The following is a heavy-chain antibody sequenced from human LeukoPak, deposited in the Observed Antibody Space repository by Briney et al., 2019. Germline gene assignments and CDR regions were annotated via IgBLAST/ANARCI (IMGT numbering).Heavy chain of an antibody. D-gene: IGHD3-3*01. CDR1: GFTFSSYA. Sequence: GGSLRLSCAASGFTFSSYAMSWVRQAPGKGLEWVSAISGSGGSTYYADSVKGRFTISRDNSKNTLYLQVNSLRAEDTAVYYCAKKGIFGVVIKGTRNDYWGQGTLVTVSS. CDR2: ISGSGGST. J-gene: IGHJ4*02. V-gene: IGHV3-23*01. CDR3: AKKGIFGVVIKGTRNDY.